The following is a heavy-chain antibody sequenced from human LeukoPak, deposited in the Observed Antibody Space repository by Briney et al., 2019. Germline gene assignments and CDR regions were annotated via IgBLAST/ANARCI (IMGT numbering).Heavy chain of an antibody. CDR3: ARASLLGYCSSTSCYQSDY. Sequence: GGSLRLSCAASGFTFSSYAMSWVRQAPGKGLEWVSAISGSGGSTYYADSVKGRFTISRDNSKNTLYLQMNSLRAEDTAVYYCARASLLGYCSSTSCYQSDYWGQGTLVTVSS. J-gene: IGHJ4*02. CDR1: GFTFSSYA. V-gene: IGHV3-23*01. CDR2: ISGSGGST. D-gene: IGHD2-2*01.